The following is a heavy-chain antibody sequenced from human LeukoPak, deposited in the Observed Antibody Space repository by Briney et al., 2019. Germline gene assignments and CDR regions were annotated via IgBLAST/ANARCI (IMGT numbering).Heavy chain of an antibody. J-gene: IGHJ3*02. V-gene: IGHV3-30*18. CDR2: ISYDGGNI. CDR1: GFTFSSYE. Sequence: GGSLRLSCAASGFTFSSYEMNWVRQAPGKGLEWVAVISYDGGNISYTDSVKGRFTISRDNSKNTLYLQMNSLRAEDTAVYYCAKRGYCRGGTCFSHDAFDIWGQGTMVTVSS. D-gene: IGHD2-15*01. CDR3: AKRGYCRGGTCFSHDAFDI.